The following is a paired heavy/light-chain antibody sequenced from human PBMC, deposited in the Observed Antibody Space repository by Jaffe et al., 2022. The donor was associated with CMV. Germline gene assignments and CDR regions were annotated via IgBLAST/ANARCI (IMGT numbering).Heavy chain of an antibody. Sequence: EVQLVESGGGLIQPGGSLRLSCAASGFSVSTNYMSWVRQAPGKGLEWVSIIFSGGATFYADSVKGRFTISRDISRNTLYLQMNSLRPEDMAIYYCAKGPLDYYFGMDVWGQGTTVTVSS. CDR2: IFSGGAT. CDR1: GFSVSTNY. J-gene: IGHJ6*02. D-gene: IGHD6-6*01. V-gene: IGHV3-53*01. CDR3: AKGPLDYYFGMDV.
Light chain of an antibody. Sequence: DVVLTQSPLSLPVTLGQPASISCRSSQSLVHSDGNTYLNWFQQRPGQSPRRLIYWVSNRDSGVPDRFSGSGSGTDFTLKISRVEAEDVGVYYCMQGTHWPPGAFGQGTELEIK. CDR3: MQGTHWPPGA. CDR2: WVS. V-gene: IGKV2-30*02. J-gene: IGKJ2*01. CDR1: QSLVHSDGNTY.